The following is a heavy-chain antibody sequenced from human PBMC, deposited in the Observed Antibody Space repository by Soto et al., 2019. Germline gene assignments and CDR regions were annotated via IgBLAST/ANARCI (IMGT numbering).Heavy chain of an antibody. Sequence: GGSLRLSCAASGFTFSRSAIHWVRQAPGKGLEWVALISSDGSHTSYADSVKGRATISRDNAANTVYLQMNSLRAEDTAVYYCAKVASSGYYREGFDYWGQGTLVTVSS. CDR2: ISSDGSHT. CDR3: AKVASSGYYREGFDY. V-gene: IGHV3-30-3*01. J-gene: IGHJ4*02. CDR1: GFTFSRSA. D-gene: IGHD3-22*01.